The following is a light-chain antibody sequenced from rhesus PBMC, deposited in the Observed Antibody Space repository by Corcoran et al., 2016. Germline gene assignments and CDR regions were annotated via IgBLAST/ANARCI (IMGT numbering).Light chain of an antibody. CDR2: RAS. V-gene: IGKV1-69*01. J-gene: IGKJ4*01. CDR3: QQHDNPPLT. CDR1: QGISNW. Sequence: DIQMIQSPSSLSASVGDRVTITCRASQGISNWSAWYQQKIGKAPKLLIYRASNLERGVPSRFSGSGSGTDFTLTISSLQPEDIATYYCQQHDNPPLTFGGGTKVELK.